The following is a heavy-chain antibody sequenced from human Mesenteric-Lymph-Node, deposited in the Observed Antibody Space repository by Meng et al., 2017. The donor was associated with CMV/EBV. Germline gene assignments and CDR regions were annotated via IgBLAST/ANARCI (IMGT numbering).Heavy chain of an antibody. J-gene: IGHJ4*02. Sequence: GGSLRLSCAASGFTFNDYYMTWIRQAPGKGLEWVSYISIVGTLIGSTIYYADSVKGRFTISRDNAKNSLYLQMNSLRAEDTAVYYCARVGIGSSSSFDYWGQGTLVTVSS. V-gene: IGHV3-11*01. CDR2: ISIVGTLIGSTI. CDR1: GFTFNDYY. CDR3: ARVGIGSSSSFDY. D-gene: IGHD6-6*01.